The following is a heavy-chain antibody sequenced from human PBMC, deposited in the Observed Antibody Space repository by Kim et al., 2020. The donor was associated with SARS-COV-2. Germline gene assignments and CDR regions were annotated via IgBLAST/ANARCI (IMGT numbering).Heavy chain of an antibody. CDR1: GFTFSRFG. CDR3: ARDRRDSGWYYFDY. Sequence: GGSLRLSCTTSGFTFSRFGMHWVRQPPGKGLEWVAMISFDGTNKDYADSVKGRLTISRDNSKNTLYLQMKGLTAEDTATYYCARDRRDSGWYYFDYWGQGNLVTVSS. V-gene: IGHV3-30*03. D-gene: IGHD6-19*01. CDR2: ISFDGTNK. J-gene: IGHJ4*02.